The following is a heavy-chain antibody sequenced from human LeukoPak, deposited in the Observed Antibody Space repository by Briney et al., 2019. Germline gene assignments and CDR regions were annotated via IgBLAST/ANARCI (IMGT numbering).Heavy chain of an antibody. J-gene: IGHJ4*02. Sequence: GESLKISFKASGYSFTNYWIYWVRQMPGKGLEWMGRIDPSDSYPNYSPPFQGHVTISVDKSISTAYLQWSSLKASDTAMYYCARHPEQSSGYWGQGTLVTVSS. CDR1: GYSFTNYW. D-gene: IGHD6-19*01. CDR3: ARHPEQSSGY. V-gene: IGHV5-10-1*01. CDR2: IDPSDSYP.